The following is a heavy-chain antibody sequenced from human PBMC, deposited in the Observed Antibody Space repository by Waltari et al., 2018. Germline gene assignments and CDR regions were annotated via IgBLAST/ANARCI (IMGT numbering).Heavy chain of an antibody. Sequence: QVQLVQSGGEVKKPGASVKVSCQTSGYTFTTYGITWVRQAPGQGLGWMGWIGTVGGDISTSPKLQGGVSMSSDASTSTAYLELRSLKSDDTAVYYGAVRGGPFDHWGQGTLVIVSS. J-gene: IGHJ4*02. CDR2: IGTVGGDI. V-gene: IGHV1-18*01. D-gene: IGHD3-10*02. CDR1: GYTFTTYG. CDR3: AVRGGPFDH.